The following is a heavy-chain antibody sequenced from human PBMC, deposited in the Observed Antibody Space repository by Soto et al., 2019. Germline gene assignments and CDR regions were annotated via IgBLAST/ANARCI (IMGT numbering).Heavy chain of an antibody. V-gene: IGHV1-18*04. Sequence: ASVKVSCKASGYTFTSYGISWVRQAPGQGPEWMGWISAYNGNTNYAQKLQGRATMTTDTFTSTAYMELRSLRSDDTAVYYCARDPKYCGGDCYTDYYYYYGMDVWGQGTTVTVSS. CDR2: ISAYNGNT. CDR1: GYTFTSYG. D-gene: IGHD2-21*02. J-gene: IGHJ6*02. CDR3: ARDPKYCGGDCYTDYYYYYGMDV.